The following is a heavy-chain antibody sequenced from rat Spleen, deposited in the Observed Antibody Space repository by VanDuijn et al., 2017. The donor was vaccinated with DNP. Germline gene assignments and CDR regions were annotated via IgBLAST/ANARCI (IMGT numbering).Heavy chain of an antibody. CDR1: GFTFSNYG. CDR3: ARHLTMGITPFDY. D-gene: IGHD1-9*01. Sequence: EVQLVESGGGLVQPGRSLKLSCAASGFTFSNYGMAWVRQAPTKGLEWVATISYDGSSTYYRDSVKGRFTISRDNAKSTLYLQMDSLRSEDTATYYCARHLTMGITPFDYWGQGVMVTVSS. V-gene: IGHV5-29*01. J-gene: IGHJ2*01. CDR2: ISYDGSST.